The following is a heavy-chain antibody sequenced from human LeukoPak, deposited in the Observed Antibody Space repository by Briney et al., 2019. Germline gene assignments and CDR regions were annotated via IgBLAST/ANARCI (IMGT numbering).Heavy chain of an antibody. V-gene: IGHV3-7*03. Sequence: GGSLRLSCAASGFTFSSYWMSWVRQAPGKGLEWVATIRQDGSQKYYVDSVKGRFTISRDNAKNSLYLQMNSLRAEDTALYYCAKAGLWFGENDAFDIWGQGTMVTVSS. CDR3: AKAGLWFGENDAFDI. CDR2: IRQDGSQK. CDR1: GFTFSSYW. D-gene: IGHD3-10*01. J-gene: IGHJ3*02.